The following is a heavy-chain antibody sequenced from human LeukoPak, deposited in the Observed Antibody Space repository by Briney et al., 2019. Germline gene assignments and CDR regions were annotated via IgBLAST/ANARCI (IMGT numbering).Heavy chain of an antibody. V-gene: IGHV3-33*01. Sequence: GRSLRLSCAASGFTFSSYGMHWVRQAPGKGLEWVAVIWYDGSNKYYADSVKGRFTISRDNSKNTLYLQMNSLRAEDTAVYYCASSGAANYFDYWGQGTLVTVSS. CDR3: ASSGAANYFDY. CDR1: GFTFSSYG. CDR2: IWYDGSNK. D-gene: IGHD6-25*01. J-gene: IGHJ4*02.